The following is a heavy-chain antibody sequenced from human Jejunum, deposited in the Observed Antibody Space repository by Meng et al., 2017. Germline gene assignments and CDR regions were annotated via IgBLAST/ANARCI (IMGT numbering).Heavy chain of an antibody. CDR3: VLMSKATAEELDY. CDR1: EFIFSKYW. Sequence: GGSLRLSCEASEFIFSKYWMTWVRQAPGKGMEWVANIKQDGSETDYVDSVKGRFTISRDNSKNTLYLQMNSLRAEDTAVYYCVLMSKATAEELDYWGQGTLVTVSS. V-gene: IGHV3-7*03. CDR2: IKQDGSET. J-gene: IGHJ4*02. D-gene: IGHD3-16*01.